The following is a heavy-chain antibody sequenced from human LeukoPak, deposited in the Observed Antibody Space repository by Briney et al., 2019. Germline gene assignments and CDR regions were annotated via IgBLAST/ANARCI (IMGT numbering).Heavy chain of an antibody. CDR1: GYTFTSYD. V-gene: IGHV1-2*02. D-gene: IGHD1-1*01. CDR3: ARAFTKLEPRYMDV. J-gene: IGHJ6*03. CDR2: MNPNSGGT. Sequence: ASVKVSCKASGYTFTSYDINWVRQATGQGLEWMGWMNPNSGGTNYAQKFQGRVTMTRDTSISTAYMELSRLRSDDTAVYYCARAFTKLEPRYMDVWGKGTTVTVSS.